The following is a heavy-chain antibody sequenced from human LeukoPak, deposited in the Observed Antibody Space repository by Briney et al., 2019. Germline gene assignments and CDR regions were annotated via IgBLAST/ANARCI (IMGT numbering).Heavy chain of an antibody. CDR2: IYTLGST. V-gene: IGHV4-61*02. D-gene: IGHD6-19*01. CDR3: ARVQQWLVPPRGYYYYYMDV. J-gene: IGHJ6*03. CDR1: GGSIGTGKSY. Sequence: SETLSLTCTVSGGSIGTGKSYWTWIRQPAGKGLEWIGRIYTLGSTTYNPSFKSRVTMSVDTSKNQFSLKLSSVTAADTAVYYCARVQQWLVPPRGYYYYYMDVWGKGTTVTISS.